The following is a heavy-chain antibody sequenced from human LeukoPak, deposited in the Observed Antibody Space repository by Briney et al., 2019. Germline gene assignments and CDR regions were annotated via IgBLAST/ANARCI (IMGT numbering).Heavy chain of an antibody. CDR3: ARDSSNTLPAAISYYYYGMDV. D-gene: IGHD2-2*01. CDR2: ISSSGSTI. CDR1: GFTFSSYE. J-gene: IGHJ6*02. V-gene: IGHV3-48*03. Sequence: PGGSLRLSCAASGFTFSSYEMNWVRQAPGQGLEWVSYISSSGSTIYYADSVKGRFTISRDNAKNSLYLQMNSLRGEDTAVYYCARDSSNTLPAAISYYYYGMDVWGQGTTVTVSS.